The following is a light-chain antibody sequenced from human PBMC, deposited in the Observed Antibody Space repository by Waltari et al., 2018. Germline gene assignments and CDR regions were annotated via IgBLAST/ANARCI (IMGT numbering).Light chain of an antibody. Sequence: QSALTQPRSVSGSPGQSVTISCTGTSSDVGSYNYVSWYQQSPGKVPKLMIYDVSKRPSGVPDRFSGSKSGNTASLTISGLQAEDEADYYCCSYAGSYVVFGGGTKLTVL. CDR1: SSDVGSYNY. CDR3: CSYAGSYVV. J-gene: IGLJ2*01. V-gene: IGLV2-11*01. CDR2: DVS.